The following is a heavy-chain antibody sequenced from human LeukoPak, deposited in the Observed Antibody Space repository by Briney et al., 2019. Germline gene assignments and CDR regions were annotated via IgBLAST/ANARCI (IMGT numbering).Heavy chain of an antibody. CDR1: GFTFDDYA. CDR2: ISWNSGSI. V-gene: IGHV3-9*01. CDR3: AKDNLTRYTAGGVYGDYIFDY. D-gene: IGHD4-17*01. Sequence: GRSLRLSCAASGFTFDDYAMHWVRQAPGKGLEWVSGISWNSGSIGYADSVKGGFTISRDNAKNSLYLQMNSLRAEDTALYYCAKDNLTRYTAGGVYGDYIFDYWGQGTLVTVSS. J-gene: IGHJ4*02.